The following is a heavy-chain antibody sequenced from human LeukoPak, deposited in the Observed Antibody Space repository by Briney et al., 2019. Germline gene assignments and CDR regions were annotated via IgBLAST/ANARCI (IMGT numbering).Heavy chain of an antibody. CDR2: IYHSGST. V-gene: IGHV4-38-2*02. CDR1: GYSISSGYY. J-gene: IGHJ4*02. CDR3: ARSRIAAAGTNDY. D-gene: IGHD6-13*01. Sequence: SETLSLTCTVSGYSISSGYYWGWIRQPPGKGLEWIGSIYHSGSTYYNPSLKSRVTISVDTSKNQFSLKLGSVTAADTAVYYCARSRIAAAGTNDYWGQGTLVTVSS.